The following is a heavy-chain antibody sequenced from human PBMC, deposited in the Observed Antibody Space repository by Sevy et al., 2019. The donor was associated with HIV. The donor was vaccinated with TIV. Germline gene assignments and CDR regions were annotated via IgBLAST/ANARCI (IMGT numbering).Heavy chain of an antibody. Sequence: SLTCTVSGGSISSSSYYWGWIRQPPGKGLEWIGSIYYSGSTYYNPSLKSRVTISVDTSKNQFSLKLSSVTAADTAVYYWASVLHSNSFDYWGQGTLVTVSS. V-gene: IGHV4-39*01. D-gene: IGHD4-4*01. CDR2: IYYSGST. J-gene: IGHJ4*02. CDR1: GGSISSSSYY. CDR3: ASVLHSNSFDY.